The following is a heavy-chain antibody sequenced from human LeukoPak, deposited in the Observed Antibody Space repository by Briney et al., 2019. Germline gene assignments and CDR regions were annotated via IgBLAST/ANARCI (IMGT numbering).Heavy chain of an antibody. Sequence: SETLSLTCTVSGGPISSYYWSWIRQPPGKGLEWIGYIYYSGSTNYNPSLKSRVTISVDTSKNQFSLKLSSVTAADTAVYYCARTGLAVAGLFDYWGQGTLVTVSS. CDR3: ARTGLAVAGLFDY. V-gene: IGHV4-59*08. CDR2: IYYSGST. CDR1: GGPISSYY. D-gene: IGHD6-19*01. J-gene: IGHJ4*02.